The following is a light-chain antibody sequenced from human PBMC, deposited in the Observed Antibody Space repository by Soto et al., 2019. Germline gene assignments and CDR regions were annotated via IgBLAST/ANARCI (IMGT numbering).Light chain of an antibody. CDR2: GAS. CDR1: QSVSSN. CDR3: QQYQNWPRT. Sequence: EIVMTQSPATLSVSPGERATLSCRASQSVSSNVAWYQQKFGQAPRLLMYGASIRATSFPARFSGSGSGTEFTLTIRSLQSEDVAVYYCQQYQNWPRTFGQGTKVDIK. J-gene: IGKJ1*01. V-gene: IGKV3-15*01.